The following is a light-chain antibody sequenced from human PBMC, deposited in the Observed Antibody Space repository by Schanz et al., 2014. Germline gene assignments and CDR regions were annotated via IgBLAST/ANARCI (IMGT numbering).Light chain of an antibody. Sequence: EIVLTQSPGTLSLSPGERATLSCRASQSVHRNYLAWHQQKPGQAPNVLIYGASRRATGIPDRFSGSGSGTDFTLTISRLEPEDFAVYYCQYYGSSFWTFGQGTKVEIK. V-gene: IGKV3-20*01. J-gene: IGKJ1*01. CDR3: QYYGSSFWT. CDR1: QSVHRNY. CDR2: GAS.